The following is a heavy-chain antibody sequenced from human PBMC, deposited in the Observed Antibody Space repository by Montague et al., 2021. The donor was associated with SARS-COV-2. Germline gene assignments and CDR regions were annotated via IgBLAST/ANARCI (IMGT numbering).Heavy chain of an antibody. CDR1: GGSFSSYY. Sequence: SETLSLTCAVYGGSFSSYYWYCIRRPPGEGLQWIGEVIHRASTTYYPSFMSRVTMSVDTSKSQYSLKLSSVTAAATAVFYYAIGARRGYGFRRWSFDCWGQGTLVTVSS. J-gene: IGHJ4*02. CDR3: AIGARRGYGFRRWSFDC. D-gene: IGHD3-10*01. CDR2: VIHRAST. V-gene: IGHV4-34*01.